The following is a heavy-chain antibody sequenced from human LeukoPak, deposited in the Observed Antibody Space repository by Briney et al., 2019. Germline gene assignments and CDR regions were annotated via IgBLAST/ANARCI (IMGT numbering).Heavy chain of an antibody. Sequence: GGSLRLSCVASGFTFSSYAMHWVRQAPGKGLEWVAIISYDGSNKYYADSVQGRFTISRDNSKNTLYLQMNSLRTEDTAVYYCARDKDYYDSSGDFDYWGQGTLVTVSS. CDR3: ARDKDYYDSSGDFDY. CDR2: ISYDGSNK. D-gene: IGHD3-22*01. CDR1: GFTFSSYA. V-gene: IGHV3-30-3*01. J-gene: IGHJ4*02.